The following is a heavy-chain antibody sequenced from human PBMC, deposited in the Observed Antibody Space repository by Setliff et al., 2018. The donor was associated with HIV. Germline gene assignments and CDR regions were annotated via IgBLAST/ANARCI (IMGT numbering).Heavy chain of an antibody. V-gene: IGHV4-59*12. J-gene: IGHJ3*01. CDR3: ARPDPQGFGFDV. CDR1: GDSISKKF. Sequence: PSETLSLTCTVFGDSISKKFWSWIRQPPGKGLEWIGYIYDSGSTYHNPSLKSRVTISVDTSKNQISLKLSSMTAADTAVYYCARPDPQGFGFDVWGQGTMVTVSS. D-gene: IGHD3-16*01. CDR2: IYDSGST.